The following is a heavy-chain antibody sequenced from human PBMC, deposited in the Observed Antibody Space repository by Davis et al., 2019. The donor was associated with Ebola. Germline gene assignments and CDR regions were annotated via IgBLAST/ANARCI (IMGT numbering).Heavy chain of an antibody. CDR2: IYYSGST. V-gene: IGHV4-59*11. Sequence: PSETLSLTCTVSGGSISSHYWSWIRQPPGKGLEWIGYIYYSGSTNYNPSLKSRVTISVDTSKNQFSLKLSSVTAADTAVYYCASSGSYYVFDAFDIWGQGTMVTVSS. CDR1: GGSISSHY. J-gene: IGHJ3*02. CDR3: ASSGSYYVFDAFDI. D-gene: IGHD1-26*01.